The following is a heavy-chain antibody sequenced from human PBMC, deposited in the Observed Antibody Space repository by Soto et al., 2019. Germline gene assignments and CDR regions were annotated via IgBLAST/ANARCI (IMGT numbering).Heavy chain of an antibody. CDR3: AKFPGY. CDR1: GFTFSSYG. Sequence: QVQLVESGGGVVQPGRSLRLSCAASGFTFSSYGIHWVRQAPGKGLEWVAVISYDGSDQYYADSVKGRFTISGDNSKNTLYLQMNRLRVEDTAVYYCAKFPGYWGQGTLVTVSS. CDR2: ISYDGSDQ. J-gene: IGHJ4*02. V-gene: IGHV3-30*18.